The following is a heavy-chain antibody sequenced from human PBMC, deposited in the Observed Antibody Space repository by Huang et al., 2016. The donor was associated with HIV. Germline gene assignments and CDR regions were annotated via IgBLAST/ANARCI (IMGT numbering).Heavy chain of an antibody. Sequence: QVQLEESGPGLVKPSETLSITCTVSGGSIISKYHHWGWIRQPPGKRLEWIVSIYYSGSTHYNPSIKSRVTISVDTSENHFFLRLNSTIAADTAVYYCARHQAYGYYFRGFDVWGQGAIVTVSS. D-gene: IGHD5-18*01. V-gene: IGHV4-39*01. J-gene: IGHJ3*01. CDR2: IYYSGST. CDR1: GGSIISKYHH. CDR3: ARHQAYGYYFRGFDV.